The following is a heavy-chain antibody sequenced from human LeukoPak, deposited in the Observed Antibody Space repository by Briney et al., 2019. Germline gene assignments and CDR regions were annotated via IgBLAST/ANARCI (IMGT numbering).Heavy chain of an antibody. CDR3: ARDIYSSGYYADY. J-gene: IGHJ4*02. CDR1: GGSFSGYY. CDR2: YTGSGGRT. Sequence: PSETLSLTCAVYGGSFSGYYWSWVRQAPGKGLEWVSGYTGSGGRTFYADSVKGRFTISKDNSRNTLYLQMNSLTADDTAVYYCARDIYSSGYYADYWGQGTPVTVSS. V-gene: IGHV3-23*01. D-gene: IGHD6-19*01.